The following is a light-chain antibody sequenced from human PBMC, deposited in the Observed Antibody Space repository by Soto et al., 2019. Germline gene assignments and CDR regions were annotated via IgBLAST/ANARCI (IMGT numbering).Light chain of an antibody. CDR3: QQYGTSPYT. V-gene: IGKV3-20*01. CDR2: DAS. Sequence: EIVLTQSPGTLSSSPGERATLSCRASQSVTSTYLAWYQQKPGQAPRLLIYDASSRATGVPDRFSGSGSGTDFTLPISRLEPEDLAVYYCQQYGTSPYTFGQGTKLEI. CDR1: QSVTSTY. J-gene: IGKJ2*01.